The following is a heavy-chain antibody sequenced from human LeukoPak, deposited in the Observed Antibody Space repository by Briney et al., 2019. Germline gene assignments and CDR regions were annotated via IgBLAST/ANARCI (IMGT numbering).Heavy chain of an antibody. CDR2: IYYDGSNK. V-gene: IGHV3-30*01. D-gene: IGHD6-6*01. CDR3: ARRFRSSIAARGGSPSGMYYYYYYMDV. J-gene: IGHJ6*03. Sequence: PGGSLRLSCAASGFTFSSYAMHWVRQPPGKGLEWVAAIYYDGSNKYYADSVKGRFTISRDNSKNTLYLQMNSLRAEDTAVYYCARRFRSSIAARGGSPSGMYYYYYYMDVWGKGTTVTVSS. CDR1: GFTFSSYA.